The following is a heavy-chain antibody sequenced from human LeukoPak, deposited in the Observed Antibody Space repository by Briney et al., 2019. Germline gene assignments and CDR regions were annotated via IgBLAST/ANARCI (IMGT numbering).Heavy chain of an antibody. CDR2: ISSSSSYI. V-gene: IGHV3-21*01. CDR1: GFTFSSYS. J-gene: IGHJ4*02. Sequence: GSLRLSCAASGFTFSSYSMNWVRQAPGKGLEWVSSISSSSSYIYYADSVKGRFTISRDNAMNSLYLQMNSLRAEDTAVYYCATCSGGSCYFGYWGQGTLVTVSS. D-gene: IGHD2-15*01. CDR3: ATCSGGSCYFGY.